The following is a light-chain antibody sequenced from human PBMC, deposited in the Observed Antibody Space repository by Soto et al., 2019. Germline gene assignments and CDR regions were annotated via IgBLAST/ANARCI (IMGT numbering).Light chain of an antibody. CDR3: SSYTSSSTLV. V-gene: IGLV2-14*01. J-gene: IGLJ1*01. CDR2: DVS. CDR1: SSDVGGYNS. Sequence: HSVLTQPASVSGSPGQSITISCTGTSSDVGGYNSVSWYQQHPGKAPKLMIYDVSNRPSGVSNRFSGSKSGNTASLTISGLQAEDEADYYCSSYTSSSTLVFGTGTKVTVL.